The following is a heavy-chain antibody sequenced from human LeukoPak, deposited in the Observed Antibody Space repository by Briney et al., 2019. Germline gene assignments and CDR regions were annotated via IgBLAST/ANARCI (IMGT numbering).Heavy chain of an antibody. V-gene: IGHV3-15*01. CDR3: TTDFFTYYYDSSGYPPGG. D-gene: IGHD3-22*01. CDR2: IKSKTDGGTT. CDR1: GFTFSNAW. Sequence: NSGGSLRLSCAASGFTFSNAWMSWVRQAPGKGLEWVGRIKSKTDGGTTDYAAPVKGRFTIARDDSKNTLYLQMNSLKTEDTAVYYCTTDFFTYYYDSSGYPPGGWGQGTLVTVSS. J-gene: IGHJ4*02.